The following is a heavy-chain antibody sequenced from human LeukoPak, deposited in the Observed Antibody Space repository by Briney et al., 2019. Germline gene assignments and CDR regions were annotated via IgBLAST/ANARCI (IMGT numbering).Heavy chain of an antibody. D-gene: IGHD6-19*01. J-gene: IGHJ3*01. V-gene: IGHV3-23*01. Sequence: GGSLRLSCAASGFTFSSHAMSWARQAPGKWLQWVSAVSPGGDKTYYADSVKGRFTVSRDNSRNTLYLQMNSLRADDTAVYFCAKEKAVARSSGWHAFGVWGQGSLVTVS. CDR3: AKEKAVARSSGWHAFGV. CDR2: VSPGGDKT. CDR1: GFTFSSHA.